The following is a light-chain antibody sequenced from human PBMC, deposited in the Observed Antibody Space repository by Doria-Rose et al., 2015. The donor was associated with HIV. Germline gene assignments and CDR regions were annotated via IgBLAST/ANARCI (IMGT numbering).Light chain of an antibody. J-gene: IGLJ3*02. CDR1: TSDVGGYDY. CDR3: SSYTSSSTWV. V-gene: IGLV2-14*01. Sequence: CTGTTSDVGGYDYLSWYQHHPGKAPKLMIYQVSNRPSGVSNRFSGSRSGNTASLTISGLQAEDEADHYCSSYTSSSTWVFGGGTKLTVL. CDR2: QVS.